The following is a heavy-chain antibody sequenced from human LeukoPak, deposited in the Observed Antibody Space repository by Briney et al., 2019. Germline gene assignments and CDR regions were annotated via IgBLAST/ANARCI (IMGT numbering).Heavy chain of an antibody. CDR2: MNPNSGIT. CDR3: ARGLYYYVSNGRMPYDY. D-gene: IGHD3-22*01. Sequence: ASVKVSCKASGYTFISYDINWVRQATGQGLEWMGWMNPNSGITGYAQKFQGRVSMTRNTSIGTAYMELSSLKSEDTAVYYCARGLYYYVSNGRMPYDYWGQGTLVTVSS. CDR1: GYTFISYD. J-gene: IGHJ4*02. V-gene: IGHV1-8*01.